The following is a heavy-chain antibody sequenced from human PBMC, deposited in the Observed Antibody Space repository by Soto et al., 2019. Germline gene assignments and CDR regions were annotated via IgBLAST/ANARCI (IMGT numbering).Heavy chain of an antibody. Sequence: GGSLRLSCAASGFTFSSYGMHWVRQAPGKGLEWVAVISYDGSNKYYADSVKGRFTISRDNSKNTLYLQMNSLRAEDTAVYYCAKEELERQGSGFDYWGQGTLVTVSS. J-gene: IGHJ4*02. CDR1: GFTFSSYG. CDR3: AKEELERQGSGFDY. D-gene: IGHD1-1*01. CDR2: ISYDGSNK. V-gene: IGHV3-30*18.